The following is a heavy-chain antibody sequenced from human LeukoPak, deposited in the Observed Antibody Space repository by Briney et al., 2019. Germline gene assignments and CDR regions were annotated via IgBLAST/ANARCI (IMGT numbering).Heavy chain of an antibody. V-gene: IGHV3-30-3*01. Sequence: GGSLRLSCAASGFTFSSYATHWVRQAPGKGLEWVTVISYDGSNKYYADSVKGRFTISRDNSKNTLYLQMNSLRAEDTAVYYCARDPAYYDYVWGSYRYTAFDYWGQGTLVTVSS. CDR3: ARDPAYYDYVWGSYRYTAFDY. CDR2: ISYDGSNK. J-gene: IGHJ4*02. D-gene: IGHD3-16*02. CDR1: GFTFSSYA.